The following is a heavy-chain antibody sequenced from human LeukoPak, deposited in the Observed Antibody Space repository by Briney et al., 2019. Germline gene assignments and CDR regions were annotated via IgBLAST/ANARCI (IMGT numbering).Heavy chain of an antibody. Sequence: GGSLRLSCAASGFTFSSYGMHWVRQAPGKGLEWVSGISWNSGSIGYADSVKGRFTISRDNAKNSLYLQMNSLRAEDMALYYCAKGGDDILTGYYDYWGQGTLVTVSS. CDR2: ISWNSGSI. CDR1: GFTFSSYG. D-gene: IGHD3-9*01. CDR3: AKGGDDILTGYYDY. V-gene: IGHV3-9*03. J-gene: IGHJ4*02.